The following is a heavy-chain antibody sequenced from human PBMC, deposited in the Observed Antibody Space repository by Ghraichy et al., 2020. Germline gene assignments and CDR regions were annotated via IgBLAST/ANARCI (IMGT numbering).Heavy chain of an antibody. J-gene: IGHJ4*02. V-gene: IGHV3-7*03. CDR2: IKKDGSEK. CDR3: ARDPALPIAAAGYYFDY. D-gene: IGHD6-13*01. CDR1: GFTFSSYW. Sequence: GGSLRLSCAASGFTFSSYWMSWVRQAPGKGLEWVANIKKDGSEKYYVDSVKGRFTISRDNAKNSLYLQMNSLRAEDTAVYYCARDPALPIAAAGYYFDYWGQGTLVTVSS.